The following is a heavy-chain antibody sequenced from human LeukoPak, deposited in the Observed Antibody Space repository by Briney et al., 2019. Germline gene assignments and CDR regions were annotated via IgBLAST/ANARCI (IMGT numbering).Heavy chain of an antibody. J-gene: IGHJ4*02. D-gene: IGHD5-24*01. V-gene: IGHV1-46*01. CDR3: ARDLGMATIQNYFDY. Sequence: ASVKVSCKASGYTFTSYYMHWVRQAPGQGLEWMGIIDPSGGSTSYAQRFQGRVTMTRDMSTSTVYMELSSLRSEATAVYYCARDLGMATIQNYFDYWGQGTLVTVSS. CDR2: IDPSGGST. CDR1: GYTFTSYY.